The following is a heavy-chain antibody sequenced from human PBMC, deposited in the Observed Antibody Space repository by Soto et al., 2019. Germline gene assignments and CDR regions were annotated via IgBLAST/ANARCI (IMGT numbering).Heavy chain of an antibody. CDR3: ARDRAGYYGMDV. Sequence: GSLRLSCAASGFTFSSYSMNWVRQAPGKGLEWVSSISSSSSYIYYADSVKGRFTISRDNAKNSLYLQMNSLRAEDTAVYYCARDRAGYYGMDVWGQGTTVTVSS. D-gene: IGHD3-10*01. CDR1: GFTFSSYS. V-gene: IGHV3-21*01. CDR2: ISSSSSYI. J-gene: IGHJ6*02.